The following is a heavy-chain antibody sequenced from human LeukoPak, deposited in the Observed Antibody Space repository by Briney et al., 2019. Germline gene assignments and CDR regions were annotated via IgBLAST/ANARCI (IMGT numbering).Heavy chain of an antibody. V-gene: IGHV4-59*08. CDR1: GVSISCSS. J-gene: IGHJ4*02. Sequence: PSETLSLTCAVSGVSISCSSWSWIRQPPGRGLEWIGYLSNSGNTNYNPSLKSRITISIDTSKIQVSLNLTSVIAADTAVYYCARRRYCGGDCVVFDYWGQGTLVTVSS. CDR2: LSNSGNT. D-gene: IGHD2-21*02. CDR3: ARRRYCGGDCVVFDY.